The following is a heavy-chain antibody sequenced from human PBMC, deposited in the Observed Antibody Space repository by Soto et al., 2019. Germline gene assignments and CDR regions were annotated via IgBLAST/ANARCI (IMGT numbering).Heavy chain of an antibody. CDR1: GFSFSSYW. J-gene: IGHJ4*02. Sequence: GSLRLSCAASGFSFSSYWMHWVRQAPGKGLVWVSRINSDGSSKSYADSVKGRFTISRDNAKNTLYLQMNSLTVEDTAVYYCTRDPFGSGTYWGQGSLVTVSS. CDR3: TRDPFGSGTY. D-gene: IGHD3-10*01. CDR2: INSDGSSK. V-gene: IGHV3-74*01.